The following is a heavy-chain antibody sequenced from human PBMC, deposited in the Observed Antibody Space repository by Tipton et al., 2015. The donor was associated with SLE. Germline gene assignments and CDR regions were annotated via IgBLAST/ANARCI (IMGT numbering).Heavy chain of an antibody. CDR2: IYSGGST. CDR3: ARDIRYIVATARNAVDI. J-gene: IGHJ3*02. D-gene: IGHD5-12*01. CDR1: GVTVSSNY. Sequence: SLRLSCAVSGVTVSSNYMSWVRQAPGKGLEWVSVIYSGGSTYYADSVKGRFTISRDNSKNTLYLQMNSLRAADTAVYYCARDIRYIVATARNAVDIWGQGTMITVSS. V-gene: IGHV3-53*05.